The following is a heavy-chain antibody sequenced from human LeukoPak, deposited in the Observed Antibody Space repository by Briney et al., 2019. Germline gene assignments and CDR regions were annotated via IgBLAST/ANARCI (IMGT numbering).Heavy chain of an antibody. CDR2: ISSNGGST. D-gene: IGHD2-15*01. Sequence: GSLRLSCAASGFTFSSYAMHWVRQAPGKGLEYVSAISSNGGSTYYADSVKGRFTISRDNSKNTLCLQMGSLRAEDMAVYYCARASGYCSGGSCPLYYYGMDVWGKGTTVTVSS. V-gene: IGHV3-64*02. CDR3: ARASGYCSGGSCPLYYYGMDV. J-gene: IGHJ6*04. CDR1: GFTFSSYA.